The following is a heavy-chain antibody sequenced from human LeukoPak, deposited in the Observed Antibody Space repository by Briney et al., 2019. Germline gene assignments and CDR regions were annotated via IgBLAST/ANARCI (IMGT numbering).Heavy chain of an antibody. CDR1: GVSISRYY. Sequence: SETLSLTCTVSGVSISRYYWSWIRRPPGKGLEWIGYIDGSGNTNYNPSLKSQVTISVDKSKNQFSLKLSFVTAADTAMYYCARSDYHNSGSHTVFDAFDIWGQGTRVTVSS. V-gene: IGHV4-59*01. CDR2: IDGSGNT. CDR3: ARSDYHNSGSHTVFDAFDI. J-gene: IGHJ3*02. D-gene: IGHD3-10*01.